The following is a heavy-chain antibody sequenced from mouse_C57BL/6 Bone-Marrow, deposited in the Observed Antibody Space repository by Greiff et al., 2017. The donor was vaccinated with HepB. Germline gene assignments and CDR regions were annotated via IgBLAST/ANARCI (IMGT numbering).Heavy chain of an antibody. CDR3: AWGSPYAMYY. V-gene: IGHV2-9*01. Sequence: VQVVESGPGLVAPSQSLSITCNVSGFSLTSYGVDWVRQPPGKGLEWLGVIWGGGSTNYNSTLMSRLSISKDNSKSKVYLKMNSLQTDDTAMYYCAWGSPYAMYYWGQGTAVTVSS. CDR1: GFSLTSYG. CDR2: IWGGGST. J-gene: IGHJ4*01.